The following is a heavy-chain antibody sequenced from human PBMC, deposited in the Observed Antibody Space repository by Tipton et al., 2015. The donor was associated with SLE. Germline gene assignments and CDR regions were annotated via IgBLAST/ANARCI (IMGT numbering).Heavy chain of an antibody. CDR1: GVSISSSY. V-gene: IGHV4-4*07. CDR2: IYTSGAT. D-gene: IGHD6-6*01. CDR3: ARGGASSKWLDP. J-gene: IGHJ5*02. Sequence: TLSLTCNVSGVSISSSYWSWIRQPAGKGLEWIGRIYTSGATDDNPSLKSRVTMSVDMSKNQIFLKMTSVTAADSAVYYCARGGASSKWLDPWGQGTLVTASS.